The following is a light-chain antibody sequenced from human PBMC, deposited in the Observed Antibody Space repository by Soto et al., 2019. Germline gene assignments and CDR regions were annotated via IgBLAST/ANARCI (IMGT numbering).Light chain of an antibody. J-gene: IGLJ3*02. Sequence: QAVVTQEPSFSVSTGWTVTLTCGLSSGSVSTNYYPAWYQQDPGPAPRTLIYNTYTRSSGVPDRFSGSILGTKAALAITGAQAYDESVYYCVLYMGSCTWVFVGGTEPTVL. V-gene: IGLV8-61*01. CDR2: NTY. CDR1: SGSVSTNYY. CDR3: VLYMGSCTWV.